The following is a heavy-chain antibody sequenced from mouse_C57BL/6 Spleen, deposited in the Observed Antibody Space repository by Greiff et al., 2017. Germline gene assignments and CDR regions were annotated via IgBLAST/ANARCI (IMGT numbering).Heavy chain of an antibody. Sequence: VQLQQSGPELVKPGASVKLSCKASGYTFTSYDINWVKQRPGQGLEWIGWIYPRAGSTKYNEKFKGKATLTVDTSSRTAYMELHSLTSEDSAVYFCAKGLLLRYLRYAMDYWGQGTSVTVSS. J-gene: IGHJ4*01. CDR2: IYPRAGST. V-gene: IGHV1-85*01. CDR3: AKGLLLRYLRYAMDY. D-gene: IGHD1-1*01. CDR1: GYTFTSYD.